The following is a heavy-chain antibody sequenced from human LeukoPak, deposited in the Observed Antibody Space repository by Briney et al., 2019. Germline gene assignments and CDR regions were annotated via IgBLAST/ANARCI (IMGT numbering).Heavy chain of an antibody. CDR3: ARGDPTREAYYYGMDV. Sequence: GASVTVSCKASGGTFSSYAISWVRQAPGQGLEWMGGIIPIFGTANYAQKFQGRVTITADESTSTAYMELSSLRSEDTAVYYCARGDPTREAYYYGMDVRGQGTTVTVSS. CDR1: GGTFSSYA. J-gene: IGHJ6*02. V-gene: IGHV1-69*13. D-gene: IGHD1-26*01. CDR2: IIPIFGTA.